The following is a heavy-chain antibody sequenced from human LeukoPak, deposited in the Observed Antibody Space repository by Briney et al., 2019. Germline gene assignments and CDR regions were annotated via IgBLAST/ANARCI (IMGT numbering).Heavy chain of an antibody. V-gene: IGHV4-34*01. Sequence: SETLSLTCAVYGGSFSGYYWSWIRQPPGKGLEWIGEINHSGSTNYNPSLKSRVTMSVDTSKNQFSLKLSSVTAADTAVYYCARASEHSLDYWGQGSLVTVSS. CDR2: INHSGST. CDR3: ARASEHSLDY. J-gene: IGHJ4*02. CDR1: GGSFSGYY.